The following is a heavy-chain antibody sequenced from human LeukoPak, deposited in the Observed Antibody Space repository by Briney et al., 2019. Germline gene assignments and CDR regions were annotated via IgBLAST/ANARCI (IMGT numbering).Heavy chain of an antibody. Sequence: GGSLRLSCAASGFTFSSYAMHWVRQAPGKGLEWVAVISYDGSNKYYADSVKGRFTISRDNSKNTLYLQMNSLRAEDTAVYYCARGMRDILTGYYYYGMDVWGQGTTVTVSS. CDR2: ISYDGSNK. D-gene: IGHD3-9*01. V-gene: IGHV3-30*14. CDR1: GFTFSSYA. CDR3: ARGMRDILTGYYYYGMDV. J-gene: IGHJ6*02.